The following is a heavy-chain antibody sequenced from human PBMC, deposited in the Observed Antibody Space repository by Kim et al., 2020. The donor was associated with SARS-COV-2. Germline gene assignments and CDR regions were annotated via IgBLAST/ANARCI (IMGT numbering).Heavy chain of an antibody. Sequence: YISYADSAKGRFTISRDNAKSSLFLQMNSLRAEDTGVYYCARFEGYGMDVWGQGTTVTVSS. V-gene: IGHV3-21*01. D-gene: IGHD3-9*01. J-gene: IGHJ6*02. CDR3: ARFEGYGMDV. CDR2: YI.